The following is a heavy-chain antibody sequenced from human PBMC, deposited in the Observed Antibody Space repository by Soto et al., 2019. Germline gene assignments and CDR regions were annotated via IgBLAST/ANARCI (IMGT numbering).Heavy chain of an antibody. D-gene: IGHD3-22*01. CDR2: ISWNSGSI. Sequence: PGGSLRLSCAASGFTFDDYAMHWVRQAPGKGLEWVSGISWNSGSIGYADSVKGRFTISRDNAKNSLYLQMNSLRAEDTALYYCAKDEYYDSSGYYSNWGQGTLVTVSS. V-gene: IGHV3-9*01. CDR1: GFTFDDYA. J-gene: IGHJ4*02. CDR3: AKDEYYDSSGYYSN.